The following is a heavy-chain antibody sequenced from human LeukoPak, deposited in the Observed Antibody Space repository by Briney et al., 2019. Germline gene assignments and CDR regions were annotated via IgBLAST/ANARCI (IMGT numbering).Heavy chain of an antibody. CDR1: GGSISSKTYN. J-gene: IGHJ6*03. D-gene: IGHD3-10*01. CDR3: ARRVGRYFGERAYYYNYMDV. Sequence: SETLSLTCSISGGSISSKTYNWGWIRQPPGKGLEWIGSTYYTGSTHYNPSLKSRVTISVDTSKSQLSLKLTSVTAADMAVYYCARRVGRYFGERAYYYNYMDVWGKGTTVTISS. CDR2: TYYTGST. V-gene: IGHV4-39*07.